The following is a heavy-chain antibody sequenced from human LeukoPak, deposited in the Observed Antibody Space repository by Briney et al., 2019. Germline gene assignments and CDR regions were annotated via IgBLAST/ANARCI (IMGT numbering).Heavy chain of an antibody. CDR1: GFTFRSCG. CDR3: AKDYGSGIGYFDY. CDR2: ISYDGSNK. J-gene: IGHJ4*02. Sequence: GGSLRLSCAASGFTFRSCGMHWVRQAPGKGLEWVAVISYDGSNKYYADSVKGRFTISRDNSKSTLYLQLNNLRAEDTAVYYCAKDYGSGIGYFDYWGQGTLVTVSS. V-gene: IGHV3-30*18. D-gene: IGHD3-10*01.